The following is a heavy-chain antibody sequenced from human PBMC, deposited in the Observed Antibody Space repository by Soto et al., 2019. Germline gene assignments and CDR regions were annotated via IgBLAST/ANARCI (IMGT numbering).Heavy chain of an antibody. CDR1: GGSISSYY. CDR3: ARGHDILTGYYKGYFDY. V-gene: IGHV4-59*01. D-gene: IGHD3-9*01. Sequence: SETLSLTCTVSGGSISSYYWSWIRQPPGKGLEWIGYIYYSGSTNYNPSLKSRVTISVDTSKNQFSLKLSSVTAADTAVYYCARGHDILTGYYKGYFDYWGQGTLVTGLL. J-gene: IGHJ4*02. CDR2: IYYSGST.